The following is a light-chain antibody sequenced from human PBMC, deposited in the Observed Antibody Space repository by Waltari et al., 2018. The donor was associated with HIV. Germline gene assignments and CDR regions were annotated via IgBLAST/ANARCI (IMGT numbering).Light chain of an antibody. CDR3: QVWDRSYKEAV. V-gene: IGLV3-21*02. CDR2: DDV. Sequence: SYVLTQPPSVSVAPGQTATISCGNIGRHSVQWYRQKPGRAPLLVVLDDVDRSSGIPARFSGARSGERATLTIRGVEAGDEADYYCQVWDRSYKEAVFGGGT. J-gene: IGLJ2*01. CDR1: NIGRHS.